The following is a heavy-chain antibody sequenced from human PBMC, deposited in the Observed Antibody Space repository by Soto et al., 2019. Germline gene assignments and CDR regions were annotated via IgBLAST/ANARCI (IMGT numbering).Heavy chain of an antibody. J-gene: IGHJ6*02. CDR3: ARGKSIFYGMDV. V-gene: IGHV3-11*01. Sequence: NPGGSLRLSCAASGFTFSDYYISWIRQAPGKGLEWVSYISSSGTIIYHADSVKGRFTISRDNAKNSLFLQMNSLRAEDTAVYYCARGKSIFYGMDVWGQGTTVTVSS. CDR2: ISSSGTII. D-gene: IGHD2-15*01. CDR1: GFTFSDYY.